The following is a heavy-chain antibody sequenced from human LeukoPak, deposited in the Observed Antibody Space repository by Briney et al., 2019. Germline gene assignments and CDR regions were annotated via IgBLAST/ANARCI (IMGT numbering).Heavy chain of an antibody. CDR1: GFTFSNYY. CDR2: ISNDGTTT. J-gene: IGHJ4*02. V-gene: IGHV3-74*01. CDR3: TSIFDHY. D-gene: IGHD3-3*01. Sequence: GGSLRLSCEASGFTFSNYYMHWVRQGAGKGLVWVSRISNDGTTTAYADSVKGRFTISRDNAKNTLYLQMSSLRAEDTAVYYCTSIFDHYWGQGTLVTVSS.